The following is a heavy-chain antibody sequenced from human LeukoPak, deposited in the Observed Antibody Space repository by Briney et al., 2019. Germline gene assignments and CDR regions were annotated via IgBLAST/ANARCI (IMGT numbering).Heavy chain of an antibody. V-gene: IGHV4-34*01. D-gene: IGHD6-19*01. Sequence: SETLSLTCAVYGGSFSGYYWSWIRQPPGKGLEWIGEINHSGSTNYNPALKSRVTISVDTSKNQFSLKLSSVTAADTAVYYCARDTTQWLLLTTFFDYWGQGTLVTVSS. CDR3: ARDTTQWLLLTTFFDY. CDR2: INHSGST. CDR1: GGSFSGYY. J-gene: IGHJ4*02.